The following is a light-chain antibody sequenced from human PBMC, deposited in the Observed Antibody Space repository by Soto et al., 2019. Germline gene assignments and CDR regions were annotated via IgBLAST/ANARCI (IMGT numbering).Light chain of an antibody. CDR1: SSDVGSYNL. Sequence: QSVLTQPASESGCPGQSITISCTGTSSDVGSYNLVSWYQQHPGKAPKVMIYEVSKRPSGVSNRFSGSKSGNTASLTISGLQAEDEADYYCCSYGGSDVFGTGTKVTVL. J-gene: IGLJ1*01. CDR2: EVS. CDR3: CSYGGSDV. V-gene: IGLV2-23*02.